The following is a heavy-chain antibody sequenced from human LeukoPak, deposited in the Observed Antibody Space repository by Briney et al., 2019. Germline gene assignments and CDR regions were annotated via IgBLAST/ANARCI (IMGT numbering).Heavy chain of an antibody. CDR3: ARRGATVTTDAFDI. J-gene: IGHJ3*02. CDR2: IIPIFGTA. Sequence: SVKVSCKASGGTFSSYAISWVRQAPGQGLEWMGGIIPIFGTASYVQKFQGRVTITADESTSTAYMELSSLRSEDTAVYYCARRGATVTTDAFDIWGQGTMVTVSS. D-gene: IGHD4-17*01. CDR1: GGTFSSYA. V-gene: IGHV1-69*01.